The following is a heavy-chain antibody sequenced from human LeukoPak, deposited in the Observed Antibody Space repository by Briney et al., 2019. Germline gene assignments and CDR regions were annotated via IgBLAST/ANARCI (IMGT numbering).Heavy chain of an antibody. CDR2: MNPNSGNT. V-gene: IGHV1-8*01. Sequence: GASVKVSCKASGYTFTSYDINWVRQATGQGLEWMGWMNPNSGNTGYAQKFQGGVTMTRSTSISTAYMELSSLRSEDTAVYYCARGIGSGYARNYWGQGTLVTVSS. D-gene: IGHD5-12*01. J-gene: IGHJ4*02. CDR1: GYTFTSYD. CDR3: ARGIGSGYARNY.